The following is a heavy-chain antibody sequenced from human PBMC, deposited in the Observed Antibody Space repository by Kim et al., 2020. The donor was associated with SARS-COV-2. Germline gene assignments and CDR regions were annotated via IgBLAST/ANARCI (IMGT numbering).Heavy chain of an antibody. J-gene: IGHJ2*01. V-gene: IGHV3-64D*06. Sequence: GGSLRLSCSASRFTFSDYAMHWVRQAPGRGLEPVANVKLGGNKKYYGDSVKGRFTASRDNSKNMQYLQMSSLRADDTAIYYCVKDLTYSYDLWC. CDR2: VKLGGNKK. D-gene: IGHD5-18*01. CDR1: RFTFSDYA. CDR3: VKDLTYSYDL.